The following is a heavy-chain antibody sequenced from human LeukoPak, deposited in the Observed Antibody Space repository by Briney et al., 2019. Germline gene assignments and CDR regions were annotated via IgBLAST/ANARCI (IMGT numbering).Heavy chain of an antibody. D-gene: IGHD1-26*01. CDR1: GFTFSDHC. J-gene: IGHJ5*01. V-gene: IGHV3-72*01. CDR3: TRVLRGGILWFDY. CDR2: TRNKANSYTT. Sequence: PGGSLRLSCAASGFTFSDHCMDWVRQAPGKGPEWVGRTRNKANSYTTDYAASVKGRFTVSRDDSKNSLYLQMTSLKAEDTAVYYCTRVLRGGILWFDYWGQGALVTVSS.